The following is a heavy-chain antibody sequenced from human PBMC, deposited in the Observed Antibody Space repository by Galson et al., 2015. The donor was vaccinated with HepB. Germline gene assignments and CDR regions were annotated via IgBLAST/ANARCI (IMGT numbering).Heavy chain of an antibody. D-gene: IGHD3-10*01. Sequence: SLRLSCAASGFTFSSYSMNWVRQAPGKGLEWVSSISSSSSYIYYADSVKGRFTISRDNAKNSLYLQTNSLRAEDTAVYYCARDRYYGSGSYQAFQIYGMDVWGQGTTVTVSS. V-gene: IGHV3-21*01. J-gene: IGHJ6*02. CDR3: ARDRYYGSGSYQAFQIYGMDV. CDR2: ISSSSSYI. CDR1: GFTFSSYS.